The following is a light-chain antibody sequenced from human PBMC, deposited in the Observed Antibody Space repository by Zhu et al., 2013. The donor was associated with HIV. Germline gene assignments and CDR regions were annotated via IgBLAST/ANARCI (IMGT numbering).Light chain of an antibody. J-gene: IGKJ2*01. CDR2: GAS. Sequence: EIVLTQSPGTLSLSPGERATLSCRASQSVSSNYLAWYQQKPGQAPRLLIYGASSRATGISDRFSGSGSGTDFTLTIRRLESEDFAEYYCQQYGSSPYTFGQGTKLEIK. V-gene: IGKV3-20*01. CDR3: QQYGSSPYT. CDR1: QSVSSNY.